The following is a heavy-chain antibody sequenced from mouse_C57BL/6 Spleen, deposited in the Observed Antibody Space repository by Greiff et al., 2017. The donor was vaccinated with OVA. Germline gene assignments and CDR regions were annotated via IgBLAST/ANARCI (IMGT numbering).Heavy chain of an antibody. CDR3: ARSDGSSPGFAY. CDR2: IDPSDSYT. V-gene: IGHV1-69*01. D-gene: IGHD1-1*01. Sequence: QVQLQQPGAELVMPGASVKLSCKASGYTFTSYWMHWVKQRPGQGLEWIGEIDPSDSYTHYNQKFKGKSTLTVDKSSSTAYMQLSSLTSEDSAVYYVARSDGSSPGFAYWGQGTLVTVSA. CDR1: GYTFTSYW. J-gene: IGHJ3*01.